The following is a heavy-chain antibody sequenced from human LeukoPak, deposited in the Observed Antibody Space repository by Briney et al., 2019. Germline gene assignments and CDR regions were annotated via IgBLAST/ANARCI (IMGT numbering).Heavy chain of an antibody. CDR1: GFTFSSYS. V-gene: IGHV3-53*01. J-gene: IGHJ5*02. Sequence: GGSLRLSCAASGFTFSSYSMNWVRQAPGKGLEWVSVIYSGGSTYYADSVKGRFTISRDNSKNTLYLQMNSLRAEDTAVYYCARRFDPWGQGTLVTVSS. CDR3: ARRFDP. CDR2: IYSGGST.